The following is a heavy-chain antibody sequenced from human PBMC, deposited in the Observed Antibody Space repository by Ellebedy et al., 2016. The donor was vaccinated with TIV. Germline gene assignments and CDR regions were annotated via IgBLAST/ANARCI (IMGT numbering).Heavy chain of an antibody. CDR3: AKPSYSSSAGSFDY. CDR1: GFTFSSYA. V-gene: IGHV3-30*18. D-gene: IGHD6-6*01. J-gene: IGHJ4*02. Sequence: GGSLRLSCAASGFTFSSYAMHWVRQAPGKGLEWVAVISYDGSNKYYADSVKGRFTISRDNSKNTLYLQMNSLRAEDTAVYYCAKPSYSSSAGSFDYWGQGTLVTVSS. CDR2: ISYDGSNK.